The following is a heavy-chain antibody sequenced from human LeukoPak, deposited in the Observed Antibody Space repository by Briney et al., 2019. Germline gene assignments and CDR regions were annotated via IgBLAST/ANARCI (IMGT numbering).Heavy chain of an antibody. D-gene: IGHD5-24*01. CDR3: AKDQGGDGYNLGYFDY. CDR1: GYTFTSYD. J-gene: IGHJ4*02. Sequence: ASVKVSCKASGYTFTSYDINWVRQATGQGLEWMGWMNPNSGNTGYAQKFQGRVTITRNTSISTAYMELSSLRSEDTAVYYCAKDQGGDGYNLGYFDYWGQGTLVTVSS. V-gene: IGHV1-8*03. CDR2: MNPNSGNT.